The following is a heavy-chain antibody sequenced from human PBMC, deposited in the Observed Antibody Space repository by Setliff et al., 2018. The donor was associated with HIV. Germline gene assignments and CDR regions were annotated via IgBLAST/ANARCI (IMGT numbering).Heavy chain of an antibody. V-gene: IGHV4-39*01. CDR1: GDSITNDDYY. CDR3: ARHVIGVVMLYSWDAFDY. CDR2: IHYNGRT. Sequence: PSETLSLTCTVSGDSITNDDYYWGWIRQPPGKGLEWIAIIHYNGRTYYDPSLKSRVIMSVDRSRSQLSLKVNSVTAADTATYYCARHVIGVVMLYSWDAFDYWGRGTLVTVSS. J-gene: IGHJ4*02. D-gene: IGHD3-16*01.